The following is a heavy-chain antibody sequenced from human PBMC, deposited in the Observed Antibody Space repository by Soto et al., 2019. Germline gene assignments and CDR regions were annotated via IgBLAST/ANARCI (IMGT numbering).Heavy chain of an antibody. CDR1: GFTFSSYG. CDR2: ISYDGSNK. J-gene: IGHJ6*02. V-gene: IGHV3-30*03. D-gene: IGHD1-1*01. CDR3: AIGLTNEYYYYYGMDV. Sequence: ESGGGVVQPGRSLRLSCAASGFTFSSYGMHWVRQAPGKGLEWVAVISYDGSNKYYADSVKGRFTISRDNSKNTLYLQMNSLRAEDTAVYYCAIGLTNEYYYYYGMDVWGQGTTVTVSS.